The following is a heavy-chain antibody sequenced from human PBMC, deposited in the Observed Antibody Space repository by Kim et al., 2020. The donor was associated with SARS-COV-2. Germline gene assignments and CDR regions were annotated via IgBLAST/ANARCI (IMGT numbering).Heavy chain of an antibody. CDR3: ARVPARSAKGSYEQAPYYFDY. CDR2: IYYSGST. Sequence: SETLSLTCTVSGGSISSGGYYWSWIRQHPGKGLEWIGYIYYSGSTYYNPSLKSRVTISVDTSKNQFSLKLSSVTAADTAVYYCARVPARSAKGSYEQAPYYFDYWGQGTLVTVSS. J-gene: IGHJ4*02. D-gene: IGHD1-26*01. V-gene: IGHV4-31*03. CDR1: GGSISSGGYY.